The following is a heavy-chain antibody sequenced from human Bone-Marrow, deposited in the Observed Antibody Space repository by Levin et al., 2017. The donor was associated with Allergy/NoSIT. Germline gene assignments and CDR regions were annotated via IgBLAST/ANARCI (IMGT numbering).Heavy chain of an antibody. D-gene: IGHD6-19*01. CDR3: ARKYSSAWCCDY. Sequence: GGSLRLSCAASGFTFSNYGMTWVRQAPGKGLEWVANIKQDGTEKNYVDSVKGRFTISRDNANNALHLQMSSLRVEDTAVYFCARKYSSAWCCDYWGQGILVAVSA. V-gene: IGHV3-7*01. CDR1: GFTFSNYG. J-gene: IGHJ4*02. CDR2: IKQDGTEK.